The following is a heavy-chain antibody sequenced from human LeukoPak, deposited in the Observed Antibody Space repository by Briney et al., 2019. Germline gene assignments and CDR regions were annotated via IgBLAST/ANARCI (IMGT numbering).Heavy chain of an antibody. CDR2: ISYSGST. D-gene: IGHD2-15*01. Sequence: SETLSLTCTVSGGSISSYYWSWIRQSPGKGLEWSGYISYSGSTNYNPSLKRPVTISVATSKNHFSLKLSSVTAADTAVYYCARHQIYCSGGSCYPRGAFDIWGQGTMVTVSS. CDR3: ARHQIYCSGGSCYPRGAFDI. CDR1: GGSISSYY. J-gene: IGHJ3*02. V-gene: IGHV4-59*08.